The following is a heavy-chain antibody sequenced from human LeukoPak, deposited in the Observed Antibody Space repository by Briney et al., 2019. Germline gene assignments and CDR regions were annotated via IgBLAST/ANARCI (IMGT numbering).Heavy chain of an antibody. CDR2: INHSGST. CDR3: ARTGYWDYGDYRSVHY. Sequence: PSETLSLTCAVYGGSFSGYYWSWIRQPPGKGLEWIGEINHSGSTNYNPSLKSRVTISVDTSKNQFSLKLSSVTAADTAVYYCARTGYWDYGDYRSVHYWGQGTLVTVSS. CDR1: GGSFSGYY. D-gene: IGHD4-17*01. V-gene: IGHV4-34*01. J-gene: IGHJ4*02.